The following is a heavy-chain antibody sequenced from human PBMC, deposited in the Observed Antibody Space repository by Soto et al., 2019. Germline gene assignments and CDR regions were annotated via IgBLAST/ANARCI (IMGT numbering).Heavy chain of an antibody. D-gene: IGHD1-26*01. V-gene: IGHV4-39*01. Sequence: SETLSLTCTVSGGSVTGSSYYWGWIRQPPGKGLEWIGTIHYSGSTYYNPSLKSRVTISVDTSKNQFSLKLSSVTAADTAVYYCARQGRPHGKYNWFDPWGQGTLVTVSS. CDR2: IHYSGST. J-gene: IGHJ5*02. CDR3: ARQGRPHGKYNWFDP. CDR1: GGSVTGSSYY.